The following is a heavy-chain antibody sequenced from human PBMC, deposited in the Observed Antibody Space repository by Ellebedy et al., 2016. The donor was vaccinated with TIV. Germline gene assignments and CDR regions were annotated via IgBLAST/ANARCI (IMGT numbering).Heavy chain of an antibody. J-gene: IGHJ4*02. CDR2: FDPEEGET. CDR1: GYTLTELS. D-gene: IGHD6-19*01. V-gene: IGHV1-24*01. CDR3: ASPSGISGRYPFDY. Sequence: AASVKVSCKVSGYTLTELSMHWVRQAPGQGLEWMGGFDPEEGETIYTQKFQGRVTMTEDTSTDTAYMELSSLRSEDTAVYYCASPSGISGRYPFDYWGQGTLVTVSS.